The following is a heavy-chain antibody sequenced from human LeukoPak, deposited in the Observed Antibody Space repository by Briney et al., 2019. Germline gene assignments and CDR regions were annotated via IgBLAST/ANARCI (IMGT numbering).Heavy chain of an antibody. V-gene: IGHV6-1*01. CDR3: ARDRGSRWDNWFDP. Sequence: SQTLSLTCAISGDSVSTNSAAWNWIRQSPSRGLEWLGRIYYRSNWCNDYAPSVKSRISINPDTSKNQFFLQLNSVTPEDTAVYYCARDRGSRWDNWFDPWGQGTLVTVSS. CDR2: IYYRSNWCN. D-gene: IGHD6-13*01. J-gene: IGHJ5*02. CDR1: GDSVSTNSAA.